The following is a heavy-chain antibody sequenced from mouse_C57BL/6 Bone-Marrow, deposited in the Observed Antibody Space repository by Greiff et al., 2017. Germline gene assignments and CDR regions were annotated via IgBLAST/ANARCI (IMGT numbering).Heavy chain of an antibody. V-gene: IGHV1-82*01. CDR3: ARDYGRNFDY. CDR2: IYPGDGVT. D-gene: IGHD1-1*01. J-gene: IGHJ2*01. CDR1: GYAFSSSW. Sequence: VQGVESGPELVKPGASVKISCKASGYAFSSSWMNWVKQRPGKGLEWIGRIYPGDGVTNYNGKFKGKATLTADKSSSTAYMQLSSLTSEDSAVYFCARDYGRNFDYWGQGTTLTVSS.